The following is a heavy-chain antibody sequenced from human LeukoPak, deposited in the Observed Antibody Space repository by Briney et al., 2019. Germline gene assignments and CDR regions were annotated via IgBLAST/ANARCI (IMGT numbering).Heavy chain of an antibody. J-gene: IGHJ3*01. D-gene: IGHD3-16*01. CDR2: IYYSAST. CDR1: GASISSYY. V-gene: IGHV4-59*01. Sequence: SETLSLTCTVSGASISSYYWSWIRQPPGKGLEWIGYIYYSASTNYNPSPKSRVTISIDTSKNQCSLNLSSVTAADTAVYYCATLFWGQLHAFDFWGQGTMVTVSS. CDR3: ATLFWGQLHAFDF.